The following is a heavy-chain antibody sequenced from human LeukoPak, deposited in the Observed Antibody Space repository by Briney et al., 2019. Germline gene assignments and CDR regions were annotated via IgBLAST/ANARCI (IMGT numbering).Heavy chain of an antibody. CDR2: IYDSGST. J-gene: IGHJ6*03. CDR3: ARSTSYYYYMDV. CDR1: GDSISSHY. Sequence: SETLSLTCTVSGDSISSHYWSWIRQPPGKGLEWIGYIYDSGSTNYNPSLKSRVTISVDTSKNQFSLKLSSVTAADTAVYYCARSTSYYYYMDVWGKGTTVTVSS. V-gene: IGHV4-59*11. D-gene: IGHD2-2*01.